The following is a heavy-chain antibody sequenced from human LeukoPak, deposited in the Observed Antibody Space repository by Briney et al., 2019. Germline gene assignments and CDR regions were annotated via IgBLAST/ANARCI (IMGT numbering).Heavy chain of an antibody. D-gene: IGHD4-17*01. Sequence: GGSLRLSCAASGFTFSSYGMHWVRQAPGKGLEWVAVISYDGSNKYYADSVKGRFTISRDNSKNTPYLQMNSLRAEDTAVYYCARAQLQTTVTTNYYFDYWGQGTLVTVSS. V-gene: IGHV3-30*03. CDR3: ARAQLQTTVTTNYYFDY. CDR1: GFTFSSYG. J-gene: IGHJ4*02. CDR2: ISYDGSNK.